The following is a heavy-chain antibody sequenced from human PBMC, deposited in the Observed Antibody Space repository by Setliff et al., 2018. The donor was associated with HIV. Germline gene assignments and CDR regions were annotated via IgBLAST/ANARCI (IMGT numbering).Heavy chain of an antibody. CDR1: GGSISSSSYY. CDR2: IYYRGST. J-gene: IGHJ6*03. D-gene: IGHD6-13*01. CDR3: ARGRYRSRWYASDHYYIDV. V-gene: IGHV4-39*01. Sequence: PSETLSLTCTVSGGSISSSSYYWGRIRQPPGKGLQWIGSIYYRGSTYYNPSLKSRVTISVDTSKNQFSRKLRSVTAADTALYYCARGRYRSRWYASDHYYIDVWGKGTTVTVSS.